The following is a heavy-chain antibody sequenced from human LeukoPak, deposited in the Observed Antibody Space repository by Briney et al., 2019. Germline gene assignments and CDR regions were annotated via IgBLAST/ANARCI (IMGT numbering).Heavy chain of an antibody. D-gene: IGHD3-10*01. Sequence: PSETLSLTCAVYGGSFSGYYWSWIRHPPGKGLEWIGEINHSGSTNYNPSLKSRVTISVDTSKNQFSLKLSSVTAADTAVYYCARAKYYYGSGYNYWGQGTLVTVSS. CDR3: ARAKYYYGSGYNY. CDR1: GGSFSGYY. J-gene: IGHJ4*02. CDR2: INHSGST. V-gene: IGHV4-34*01.